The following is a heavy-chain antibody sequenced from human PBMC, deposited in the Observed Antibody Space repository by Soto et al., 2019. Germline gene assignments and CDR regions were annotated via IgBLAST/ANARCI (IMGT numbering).Heavy chain of an antibody. D-gene: IGHD2-2*02. CDR1: GGTFSSYA. CDR2: IIPIFGTA. J-gene: IGHJ4*02. CDR3: ARGLKYCRSTSCYSPLDY. Sequence: SVKVSCKASGGTFSSYAISWVRQAPGQGLEWMGGIIPIFGTANYAQKFQGRVTITADESTSTAYMELSSLRSEDTAVYYCARGLKYCRSTSCYSPLDYWGQGTLVTAPQ. V-gene: IGHV1-69*13.